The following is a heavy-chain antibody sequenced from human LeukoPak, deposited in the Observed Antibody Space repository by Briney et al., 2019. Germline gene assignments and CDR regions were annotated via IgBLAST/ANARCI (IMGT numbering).Heavy chain of an antibody. CDR1: GFTFGDYA. CDR3: AKDGGRDYYYMDV. J-gene: IGHJ6*03. V-gene: IGHV3-30*02. D-gene: IGHD2-15*01. CDR2: IRYDGSNK. Sequence: GGSLRLSCTASGFTFGDYAMSWVRQAPGKGLEWVAFIRYDGSNKYYADSVKGRFTISRDNSKNTLYLQMNSLRAEDTAVYYCAKDGGRDYYYMDVWGKGTTVTVSS.